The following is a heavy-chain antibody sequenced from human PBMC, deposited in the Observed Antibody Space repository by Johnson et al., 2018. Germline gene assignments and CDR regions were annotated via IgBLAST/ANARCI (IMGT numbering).Heavy chain of an antibody. V-gene: IGHV3-23*01. CDR1: GFTFSSYG. D-gene: IGHD5-18*01. Sequence: EVQLLESGGGVVQPGRSLRLSCAASGFTFSSYGMHWVRQAPGKGLEWVSAISNSGGNTFYADSVKGRFTISRDNSKNTLYLQMNSLGAEDTAFYYFARNREYKSGPYDYYYYMDVGGKGTTVTVSS. CDR2: ISNSGGNT. J-gene: IGHJ6*03. CDR3: ARNREYKSGPYDYYYYMDV.